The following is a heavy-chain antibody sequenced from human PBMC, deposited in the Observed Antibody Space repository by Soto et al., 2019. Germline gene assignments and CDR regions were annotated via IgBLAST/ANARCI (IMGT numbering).Heavy chain of an antibody. J-gene: IGHJ6*03. CDR2: IIPILGIA. Sequence: VASVKVSCKASGGTFTSYTISWVRQAPGQGLEWMGRIIPILGIANYAQKFQGRVTITADKSTSTAYMELSSLRSEDTAVYYCARDLDVRSIAAARLHYYYYYMDVRGKGTTLTVSS. CDR3: ARDLDVRSIAAARLHYYYYYMDV. V-gene: IGHV1-69*04. CDR1: GGTFTSYT. D-gene: IGHD6-13*01.